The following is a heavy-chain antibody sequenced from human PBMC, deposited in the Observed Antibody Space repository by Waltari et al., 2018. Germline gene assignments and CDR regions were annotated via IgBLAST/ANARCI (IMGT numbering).Heavy chain of an antibody. V-gene: IGHV4-34*01. D-gene: IGHD6-19*01. J-gene: IGHJ4*02. CDR2: VNYGGTT. CDR3: AKQVAGSGWYLG. Sequence: QVRLQQWGAGLLKPSETLSLTCVVSGGSLSGYYWSWISQPPGKGLEWIGEVNYGGTTNYNPSLKSRITVSIDTSNNQFSLNLNSVTAADTAVYYCAKQVAGSGWYLGWGQGTLVSVSS. CDR1: GGSLSGYY.